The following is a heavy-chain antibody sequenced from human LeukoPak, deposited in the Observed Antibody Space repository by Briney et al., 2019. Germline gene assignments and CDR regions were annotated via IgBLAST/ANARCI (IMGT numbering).Heavy chain of an antibody. CDR1: GGSISSYY. Sequence: SETLSLTCTVSGGSISSYYWSWIRQPPGKGLEWIGEINHSGSTNYNPSLKSRVTISVDTSKNQFSLKLSSVTAADTAVYYCARIPYDILTGYPPTWFDPWGQGTLVTVSS. CDR2: INHSGST. CDR3: ARIPYDILTGYPPTWFDP. D-gene: IGHD3-9*01. V-gene: IGHV4-34*01. J-gene: IGHJ5*02.